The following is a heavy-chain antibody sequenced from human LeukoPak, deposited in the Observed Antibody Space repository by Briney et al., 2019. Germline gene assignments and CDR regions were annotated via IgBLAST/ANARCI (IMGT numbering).Heavy chain of an antibody. V-gene: IGHV3-7*01. CDR3: ARKKYDFWSGYPFDY. J-gene: IGHJ4*02. CDR2: IKQDGSEK. CDR1: GLTFSSYW. Sequence: PGGSLRLSCVASGLTFSSYWMSWVRQAPGKGLEWVANIKQDGSEKYYVDSVKGRFTISRDNAKNSLYLQMNSLRAEDTAVYYCARKKYDFWSGYPFDYWGQGTLVTVSS. D-gene: IGHD3-3*01.